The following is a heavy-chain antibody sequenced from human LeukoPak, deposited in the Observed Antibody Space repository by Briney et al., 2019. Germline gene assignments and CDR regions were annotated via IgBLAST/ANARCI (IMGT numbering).Heavy chain of an antibody. Sequence: GGSLSLSCAASGFTFSSYWMHWVRQAPGKGLVWVSRINSDGSSTSYADSVKGRITISRDNAKNTLYLRINSLRDEDTSVYYCAREGGSGSYNNGFDPWGQGTMVTVSS. CDR1: GFTFSSYW. D-gene: IGHD3-10*01. CDR2: INSDGSST. J-gene: IGHJ5*02. V-gene: IGHV3-74*01. CDR3: AREGGSGSYNNGFDP.